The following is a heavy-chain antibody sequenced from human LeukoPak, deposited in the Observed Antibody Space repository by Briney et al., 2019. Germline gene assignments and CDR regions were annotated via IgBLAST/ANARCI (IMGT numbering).Heavy chain of an antibody. V-gene: IGHV3-7*01. J-gene: IGHJ6*02. Sequence: HSGGSLRLSCAASGFTFRNASMSWVRQAPGKGLEWVANIKQDGSEKYYVDSVKGRFTISRDNAKNSLYLQMNSLRAEDTAVYYCAREGGYYYDSSDRGDYYGMDVWGQGTTVTVSS. CDR3: AREGGYYYDSSDRGDYYGMDV. D-gene: IGHD3-22*01. CDR1: GFTFRNAS. CDR2: IKQDGSEK.